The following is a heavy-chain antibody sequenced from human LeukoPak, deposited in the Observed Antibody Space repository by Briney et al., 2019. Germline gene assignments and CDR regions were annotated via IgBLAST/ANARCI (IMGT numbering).Heavy chain of an antibody. V-gene: IGHV3-9*01. CDR2: ISWNSGSI. Sequence: GGSLRLSCAASGFTFDEYAMHWVRQAPGKGLEWVSGISWNSGSIAYADSVKGRFTISRDNAKNLLFLQMSSLRAADTALYYRVKGHCSSSCCFPNYYYYMDVWGTGTTVTVSS. J-gene: IGHJ6*03. CDR3: VKGHCSSSCCFPNYYYYMDV. D-gene: IGHD2-15*01. CDR1: GFTFDEYA.